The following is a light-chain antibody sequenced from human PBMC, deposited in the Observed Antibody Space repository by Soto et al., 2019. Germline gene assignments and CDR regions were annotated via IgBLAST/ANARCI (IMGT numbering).Light chain of an antibody. J-gene: IGLJ2*01. CDR2: DTS. CDR1: TGAVTSVHY. V-gene: IGLV7-46*01. CDR3: LLCYDGPVV. Sequence: QAVVTQEPSLTVSPGGTVTLTCGSSTGAVTSVHYPYWFQQKPGQAPRTLIYDTSNKHSWTPARFSGSLLGGKAALTLSGAQPEDEAEYYFLLCYDGPVVFGGGTELTVL.